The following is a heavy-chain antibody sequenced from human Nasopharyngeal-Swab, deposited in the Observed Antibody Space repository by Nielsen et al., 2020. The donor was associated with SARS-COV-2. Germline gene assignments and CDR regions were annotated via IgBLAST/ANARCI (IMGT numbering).Heavy chain of an antibody. J-gene: IGHJ6*02. Sequence: GGSLRLSCAASGFTFSSYAMHWVCQAPGKGLEWVAVISYDGSNKYYADSVKGRFTISRDNSKNTLYLQMNSLRAEDTAVYYCARDATYYYDSSGYYYPHYYYYGMDVWGQGTTVTVSS. V-gene: IGHV3-30-3*01. CDR3: ARDATYYYDSSGYYYPHYYYYGMDV. CDR2: ISYDGSNK. CDR1: GFTFSSYA. D-gene: IGHD3-22*01.